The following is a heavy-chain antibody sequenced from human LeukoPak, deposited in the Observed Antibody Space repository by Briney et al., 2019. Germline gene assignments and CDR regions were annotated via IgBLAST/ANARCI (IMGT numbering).Heavy chain of an antibody. Sequence: SETLPLTCTVSGGSISSYYWSWIRQPPGKGLEWIGYIYYSGSTNYNPSLKSRVTISVDTSKNQFSLKLSSVTAVDTAVYYCARDRPSSGYFDYWGQGTLVTVSS. CDR1: GGSISSYY. CDR3: ARDRPSSGYFDY. CDR2: IYYSGST. D-gene: IGHD6-19*01. V-gene: IGHV4-59*01. J-gene: IGHJ4*02.